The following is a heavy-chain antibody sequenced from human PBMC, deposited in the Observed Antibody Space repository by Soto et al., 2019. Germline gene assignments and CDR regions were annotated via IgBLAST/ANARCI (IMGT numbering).Heavy chain of an antibody. D-gene: IGHD1-1*01. CDR2: IVPMINKI. Sequence: QVQLVQSGAEVERPGSSVKVSCKTSGGTTSSYTIGWVRQAPGQGLEWMGNIVPMINKIDYAQKFQGRVTITADKSTRTVYMERNSLRSEDTAVYFCALRTGNWNPLADWGQGTLVTVSS. CDR3: ALRTGNWNPLAD. V-gene: IGHV1-69*02. J-gene: IGHJ4*02. CDR1: GGTTSSYT.